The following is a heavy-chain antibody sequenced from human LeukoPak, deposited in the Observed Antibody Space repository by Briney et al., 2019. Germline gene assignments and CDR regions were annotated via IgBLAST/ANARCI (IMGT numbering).Heavy chain of an antibody. CDR2: ISGSGETI. Sequence: PGGSLRLSCAASGFQFRSSAMAWVRLTPGKGLEWVSSISGSGETIHIADSVKGRFVISRDNSKNTLTLLMNRLGAGDTAVYYCTKAVVSGSGDYFDSWGQGTLVTVSS. J-gene: IGHJ4*02. V-gene: IGHV3-23*01. CDR3: TKAVVSGSGDYFDS. CDR1: GFQFRSSA. D-gene: IGHD2-15*01.